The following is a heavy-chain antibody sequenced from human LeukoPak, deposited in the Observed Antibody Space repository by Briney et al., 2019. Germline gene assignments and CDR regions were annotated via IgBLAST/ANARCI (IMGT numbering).Heavy chain of an antibody. CDR1: GGSITSGTDY. CDR3: ARVGYCSSTSCFTGAFDI. CDR2: IYTSGST. Sequence: SQTLSLTCTVSGGSITSGTDYWSWIRQPAGKGLEWIGRIYTSGSTNYNPSLKSRVTISVDTSKNQFSLKLSSVTAADTAVYYCARVGYCSSTSCFTGAFDIWGQGTMVTVSS. V-gene: IGHV4-61*02. D-gene: IGHD2-2*02. J-gene: IGHJ3*02.